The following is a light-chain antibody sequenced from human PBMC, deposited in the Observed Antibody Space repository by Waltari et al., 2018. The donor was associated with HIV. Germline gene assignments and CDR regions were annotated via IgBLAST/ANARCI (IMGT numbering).Light chain of an antibody. Sequence: QSVLTQPPSASGTPGQRVTISCSGSSSDIGSHTVNWYQQLPGTAPRLLIYTNNQGPSGVPDRFAGSKAGTSASLVIGGLQSEDEADYFCAAWDDSLNGDVVFGGGTKLTVL. CDR3: AAWDDSLNGDVV. CDR2: TNN. V-gene: IGLV1-44*01. J-gene: IGLJ2*01. CDR1: SSDIGSHT.